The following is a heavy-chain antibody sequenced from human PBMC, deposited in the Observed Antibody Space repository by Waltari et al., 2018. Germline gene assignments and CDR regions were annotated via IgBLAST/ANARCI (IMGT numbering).Heavy chain of an antibody. D-gene: IGHD2-15*01. CDR2: FDPEYGEA. CDR3: TRDRVGYCSGGTCYSRWFDP. CDR1: GSSTTESA. J-gene: IGHJ5*02. Sequence: QVQLVQSGAEVKKPGASVKVSCRVSGSSTTESALPSVRQAPGKGLELLGGFDPEYGEAVYAQEFQGRVTMTEDTSKDTAYMELSSLTYEDTAVYYCTRDRVGYCSGGTCYSRWFDPWGQGTLVTVSS. V-gene: IGHV1-24*01.